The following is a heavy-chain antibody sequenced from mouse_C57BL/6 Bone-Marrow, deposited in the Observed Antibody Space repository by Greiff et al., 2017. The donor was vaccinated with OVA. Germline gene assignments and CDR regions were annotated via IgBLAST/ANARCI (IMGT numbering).Heavy chain of an antibody. Sequence: VKLQQSGAELARPGASVKLSCKASGYTFTSYGISWVKQRTGQGLEWIGEIYPRSGNTYYNEKFKGKATLTADKSSSTAYMELRSLTSEDSAVYFCAYYGSFYYFDYWGQGTTLTVSS. CDR1: GYTFTSYG. J-gene: IGHJ2*01. D-gene: IGHD1-1*01. CDR2: IYPRSGNT. CDR3: AYYGSFYYFDY. V-gene: IGHV1-81*01.